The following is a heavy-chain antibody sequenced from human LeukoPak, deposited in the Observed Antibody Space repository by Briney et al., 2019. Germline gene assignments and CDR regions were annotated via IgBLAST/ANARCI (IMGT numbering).Heavy chain of an antibody. J-gene: IGHJ4*02. CDR2: IWYDGSNK. CDR1: GFTFSTSA. CDR3: ARARGVSTGYRPIDY. D-gene: IGHD3-22*01. Sequence: PGGSLRLSCAASGFTFSTSAMHWVRQAPGKGLEWVAVIWYDGSNKHYAESVKGRFSISRDNSKSTLYLQMNSLRAEDTAVYYCARARGVSTGYRPIDYWGQGTLVTVSS. V-gene: IGHV3-33*01.